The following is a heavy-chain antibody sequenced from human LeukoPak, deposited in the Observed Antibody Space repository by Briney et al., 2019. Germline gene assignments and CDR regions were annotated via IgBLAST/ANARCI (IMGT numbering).Heavy chain of an antibody. J-gene: IGHJ6*02. D-gene: IGHD3-9*01. Sequence: ASVKVSCKASGYTFTGYYMHWVRQAPGQGLEWMGWINPNSGGTNYAQKFQGRVTMTRDTSISTAYMELSRLRSDDTAVYYCAGARYSDWWYGMDVWGQGTTVTVSS. CDR2: INPNSGGT. CDR3: AGARYSDWWYGMDV. V-gene: IGHV1-2*02. CDR1: GYTFTGYY.